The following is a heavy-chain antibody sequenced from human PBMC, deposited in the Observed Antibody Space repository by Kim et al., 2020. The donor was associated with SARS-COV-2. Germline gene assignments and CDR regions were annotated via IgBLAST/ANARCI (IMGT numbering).Heavy chain of an antibody. CDR3: ARYGKSGYGSGRGLFYYYYGMDV. CDR1: GYSFTSYW. CDR2: IYPGDSDT. Sequence: GESLKISCKGSGYSFTSYWIGWVRQMPGKGLEWMGIIYPGDSDTRYSPSFQGQVTISADKSISTAYLQWSSLKASDTAMYYCARYGKSGYGSGRGLFYYYYGMDVWGQGTTVTVSS. V-gene: IGHV5-51*01. D-gene: IGHD3-10*01. J-gene: IGHJ6*02.